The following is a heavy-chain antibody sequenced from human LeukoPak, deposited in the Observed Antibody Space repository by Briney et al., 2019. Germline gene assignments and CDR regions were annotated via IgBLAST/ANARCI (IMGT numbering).Heavy chain of an antibody. CDR2: ISSSGTYI. J-gene: IGHJ4*02. D-gene: IGHD1-26*01. V-gene: IGHV3-48*03. Sequence: GGSLRLSCAVSGFTFSSYEMNWVRQAPGKGLEWVSYISSSGTYIYYADSVKGRFTISRDNAKISLYLQMNSLRAEDTGVYYCARGRGVVATTTQGDWGQGTLVTVSS. CDR1: GFTFSSYE. CDR3: ARGRGVVATTTQGD.